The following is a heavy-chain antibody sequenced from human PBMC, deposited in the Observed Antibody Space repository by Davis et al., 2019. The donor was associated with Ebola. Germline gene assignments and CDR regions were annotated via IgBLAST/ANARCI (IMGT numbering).Heavy chain of an antibody. D-gene: IGHD6-6*01. CDR2: ISGSGGST. CDR1: GFTFSSYA. CDR3: AKSIAARTYYYGMDV. J-gene: IGHJ6*02. Sequence: GGSLRLSCAASGFTFSSYAMSWVRQAPGKGLEWVSAISGSGGSTYYADSVKGRFTISRDNSKNTLYLQMNSLRAEDTAVYYCAKSIAARTYYYGMDVWGQGTTVTVSS. V-gene: IGHV3-23*01.